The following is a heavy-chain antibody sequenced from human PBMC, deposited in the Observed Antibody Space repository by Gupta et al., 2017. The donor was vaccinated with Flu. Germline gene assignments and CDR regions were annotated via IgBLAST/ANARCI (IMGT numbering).Heavy chain of an antibody. Sequence: EVQLVESGGGLVQPVGSLRLSCRGSGFSFSTQHLNWVRQAPGKGLEWVSSISDSSNFIYYADSVKGRFTVARDNAKNSLYLYMNSIRSEDTAVYYCATESGIVIVPVSRGVDYTYGMDVWGQGTTVTVSS. V-gene: IGHV3-21*04. CDR1: GFSFSTQH. J-gene: IGHJ6*02. CDR3: ATESGIVIVPVSRGVDYTYGMDV. D-gene: IGHD2/OR15-2a*01. CDR2: ISDSSNFI.